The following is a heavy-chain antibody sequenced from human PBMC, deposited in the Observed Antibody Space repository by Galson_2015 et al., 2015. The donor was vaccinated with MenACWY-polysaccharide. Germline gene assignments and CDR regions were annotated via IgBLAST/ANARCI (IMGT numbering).Heavy chain of an antibody. V-gene: IGHV1-18*01. D-gene: IGHD3-10*01. CDR1: GYTFGTYG. Sequence: SVKVSCKASGYTFGTYGIGWVRQAPGQGLEWMGWISGRNDNTEYAQKLQDRVTMTTDTSKSTAYMELRSLRSDDTAVYYCARGKDYYGSGNYNYFDYWGQGTLVTVSS. CDR3: ARGKDYYGSGNYNYFDY. CDR2: ISGRNDNT. J-gene: IGHJ4*02.